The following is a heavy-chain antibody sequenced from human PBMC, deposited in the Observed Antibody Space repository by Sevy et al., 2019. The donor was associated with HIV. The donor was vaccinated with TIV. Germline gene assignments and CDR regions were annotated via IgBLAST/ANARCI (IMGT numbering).Heavy chain of an antibody. CDR1: GFTFSNTW. J-gene: IGHJ4*02. Sequence: GSLRLSCEASGFTFSNTWMSWVRQAPGKGLEWIGYIYYSGSTNYNPSLKSRVTISVDTSKNQFSLKLSSVTAADTAVYYCARDFRSSSGWSLFDYWGQGTLVTVSS. D-gene: IGHD6-19*01. CDR2: IYYSGST. V-gene: IGHV4-59*01. CDR3: ARDFRSSSGWSLFDY.